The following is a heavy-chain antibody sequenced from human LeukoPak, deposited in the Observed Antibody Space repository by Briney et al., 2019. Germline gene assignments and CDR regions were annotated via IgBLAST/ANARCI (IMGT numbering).Heavy chain of an antibody. CDR1: GFTFSSYA. J-gene: IGHJ4*02. D-gene: IGHD3-10*01. CDR3: AREAYYYGSGSYWDFDY. CDR2: ISCSGGST. V-gene: IGHV3-23*01. Sequence: AGGSLRLSCAASGFTFSSYAMSWVRQPPGKGLEWVSAISCSGGSTYYVDSVKGRCTISRDNAKNSLYLQMNSLRAEDTAVYYCAREAYYYGSGSYWDFDYWGQGALVTVSS.